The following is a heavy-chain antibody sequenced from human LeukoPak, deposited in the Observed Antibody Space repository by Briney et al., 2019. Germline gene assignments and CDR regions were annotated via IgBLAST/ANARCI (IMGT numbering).Heavy chain of an antibody. V-gene: IGHV3-33*06. CDR1: KFTFSHYG. CDR2: SWNDGSSQ. J-gene: IGHJ4*02. Sequence: PGGSLRLSCAASKFTFSHYGMHWVRQAPGKGLEWVAVSWNDGSSQYYADSVKGRFTVSRDNSQKTLYLQMNGLRPEDTAVYYCAKDAERGFDYSNSLDKWGQGTLVTVSS. CDR3: AKDAERGFDYSNSLDK. D-gene: IGHD4-11*01.